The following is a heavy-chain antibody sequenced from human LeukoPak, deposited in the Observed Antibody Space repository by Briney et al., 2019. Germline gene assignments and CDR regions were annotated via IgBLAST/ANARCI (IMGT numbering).Heavy chain of an antibody. CDR1: GYTFTSYG. Sequence: ASVKVSCKASGYTFTSYGISWVRQAPGQGLEWMGWISAYNGNTNYAQKLQGRVTMTTDTSTSTAYMELRSLRSDDTAVYYCAREVSGGSGSSSNYYYYYMGVWGKGTTVTVSS. CDR2: ISAYNGNT. J-gene: IGHJ6*03. V-gene: IGHV1-18*01. CDR3: AREVSGGSGSSSNYYYYYMGV. D-gene: IGHD3-10*01.